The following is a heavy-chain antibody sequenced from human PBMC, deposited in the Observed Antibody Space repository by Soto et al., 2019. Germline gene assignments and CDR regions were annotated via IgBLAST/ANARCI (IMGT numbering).Heavy chain of an antibody. CDR3: ARIRTSHCAACPRYAFDI. Sequence: ASVKVSYKASGYTFPSYGMSWVRQAPGEGLEWMGWISAYNGNTNYAQKLQGRVTMTTDTSTSTAYMELRSLRSDDTAVYYCARIRTSHCAACPRYAFDIWGQGTMVTVSS. D-gene: IGHD2-2*01. J-gene: IGHJ3*02. CDR2: ISAYNGNT. CDR1: GYTFPSYG. V-gene: IGHV1-18*04.